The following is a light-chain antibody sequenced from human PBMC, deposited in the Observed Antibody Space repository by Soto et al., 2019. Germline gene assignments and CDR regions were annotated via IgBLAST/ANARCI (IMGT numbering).Light chain of an antibody. CDR3: QRYGCSIA. J-gene: IGKJ5*01. CDR1: QSVTSHY. V-gene: IGKV3-20*01. Sequence: EIVLTQSPGTLSLSPGERATVSCRASQSVTSHYLAWYQQKPGQAPRLLIFGANKSATGITDRCSGSGSGQVFILSISGLDADYVAVYYCQRYGCSIAFGQGTRLDIK. CDR2: GAN.